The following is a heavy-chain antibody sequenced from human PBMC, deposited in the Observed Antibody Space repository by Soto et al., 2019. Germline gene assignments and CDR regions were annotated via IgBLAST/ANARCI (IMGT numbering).Heavy chain of an antibody. CDR1: GGSFSGYY. V-gene: IGHV4-34*01. CDR2: INHSGST. D-gene: IGHD6-19*01. J-gene: IGHJ4*02. Sequence: SETLSLTCAVYGGSFSGYYWSWIRQPPGKGLEWIGEINHSGSTNYNPSLKSRVTISVDTSKNQFSLKLSSVTAADTAVYYCARGRGIAVAGKGSELYFDYWGQGTLVTVSS. CDR3: ARGRGIAVAGKGSELYFDY.